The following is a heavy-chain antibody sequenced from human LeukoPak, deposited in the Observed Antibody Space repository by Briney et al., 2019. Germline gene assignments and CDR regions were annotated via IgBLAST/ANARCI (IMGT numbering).Heavy chain of an antibody. D-gene: IGHD1-26*01. CDR2: ISYDGSNK. J-gene: IGHJ4*02. V-gene: IGHV3-30*18. Sequence: PGRSLRLSCAASGFTFSSYGMHWVRQAPGKGLEWVAVISYDGSNKYYADSVKGRFTISRDNSKNTLYLQMNSLRAEDTAVYYCAKDGSYYHFDYWGQGTLVTVSS. CDR1: GFTFSSYG. CDR3: AKDGSYYHFDY.